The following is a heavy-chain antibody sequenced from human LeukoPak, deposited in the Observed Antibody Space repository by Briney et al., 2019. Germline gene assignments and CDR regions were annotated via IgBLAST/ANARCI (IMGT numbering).Heavy chain of an antibody. J-gene: IGHJ4*02. CDR1: GDSISSSHYY. Sequence: TPSETLSLTCTVSGDSISSSHYYWGWIRQSPGKGLEWIGSIYSGGETHYNPSLNSRVTISLDTSKNRFSLNLISVTATDTAVYYCVRDYSNFVQGDWGQGTLVTVSS. V-gene: IGHV4-39*02. CDR2: IYSGGET. D-gene: IGHD4-11*01. CDR3: VRDYSNFVQGD.